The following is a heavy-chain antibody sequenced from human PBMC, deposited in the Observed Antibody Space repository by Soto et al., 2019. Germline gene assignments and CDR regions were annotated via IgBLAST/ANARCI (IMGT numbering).Heavy chain of an antibody. Sequence: PGGSLRLSCAASGFTVSSNYMSWVRQAPGKGLEWVSVIYSGGSTYYADSVKGRFTISRHNSKNTLYLQMNSLRAEDTAVYYCARTHAGYCSSTSCYGVDYYYYYMDVWGKGTTVTVSS. D-gene: IGHD2-2*01. V-gene: IGHV3-53*04. CDR3: ARTHAGYCSSTSCYGVDYYYYYMDV. CDR1: GFTVSSNY. CDR2: IYSGGST. J-gene: IGHJ6*03.